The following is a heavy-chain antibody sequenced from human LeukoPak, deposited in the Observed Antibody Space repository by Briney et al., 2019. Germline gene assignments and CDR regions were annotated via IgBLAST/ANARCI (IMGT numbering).Heavy chain of an antibody. J-gene: IGHJ5*02. D-gene: IGHD2-21*01. V-gene: IGHV4-39*07. CDR3: ARDTRQLWWFDP. CDR1: GGSISSSSYY. CDR2: IYYSGST. Sequence: SETLSLTCTVSGGSISSSSYYWGWIRQPPGKGLEWIGSIYYSGSTHYNPSLKSRVTISVDTSKNQFSLKLSSVTAADTAVYYCARDTRQLWWFDPWGQGTLVTVSS.